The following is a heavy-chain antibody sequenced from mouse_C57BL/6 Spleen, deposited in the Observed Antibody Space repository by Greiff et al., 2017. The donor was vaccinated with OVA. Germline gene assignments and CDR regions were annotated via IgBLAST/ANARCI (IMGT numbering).Heavy chain of an antibody. Sequence: EVQLQQSGPELVKPGASVKISCKASGYTFTDYYMNWVKQSHGKSLEWIGDINPNNGGTSYNQKFKGKATLTVDKSSSTAYMELRSLTSEDSAVYYCARSRYHGSSYYFDYWGQGTTLTVSS. J-gene: IGHJ2*01. D-gene: IGHD1-1*01. V-gene: IGHV1-26*01. CDR2: INPNNGGT. CDR3: ARSRYHGSSYYFDY. CDR1: GYTFTDYY.